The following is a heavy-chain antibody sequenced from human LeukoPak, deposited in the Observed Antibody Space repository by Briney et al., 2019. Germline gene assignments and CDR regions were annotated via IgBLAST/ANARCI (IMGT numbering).Heavy chain of an antibody. CDR3: ANEIRPNDH. V-gene: IGHV3-23*01. D-gene: IGHD4-17*01. CDR2: ISGSGDYT. Sequence: GGSRRLSCAVSGFTFSGYAMSWVRQAPGKGLEWVSTISGSGDYTYYADSVKGRFSISRDNSKNTLYLQMNSLRPEDTAVYYCANEIRPNDHWGQGTLVTVSS. CDR1: GFTFSGYA. J-gene: IGHJ4*02.